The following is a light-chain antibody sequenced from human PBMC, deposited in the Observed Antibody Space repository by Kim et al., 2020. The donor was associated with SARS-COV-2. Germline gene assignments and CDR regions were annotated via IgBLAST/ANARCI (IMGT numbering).Light chain of an antibody. Sequence: EIVLTLSPATLSLSPAERATLSCRASQSVSSYLAWYQQKPGQAPRLLIYDASNRATGIPARFSGSGSGTDFTLTISSLEPEDFAVYYCQQRSNWPEITFGQGTRLEIK. CDR3: QQRSNWPEIT. J-gene: IGKJ5*01. CDR2: DAS. V-gene: IGKV3-11*01. CDR1: QSVSSY.